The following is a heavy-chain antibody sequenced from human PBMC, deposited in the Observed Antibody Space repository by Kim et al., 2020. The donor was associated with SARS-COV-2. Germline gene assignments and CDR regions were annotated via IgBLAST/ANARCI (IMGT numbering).Heavy chain of an antibody. CDR3: ARGDYYSGSPYFDY. CDR2: IYYSGST. V-gene: IGHV4-59*13. J-gene: IGHJ4*02. Sequence: SETLSLTCTVSGGSISSYYWSWIRQPPGKGLEWIGYIYYSGSTNYNPSLKSRVTISVDTSKNQFSLKLSSVTAADTAVYYCARGDYYSGSPYFDYWGQGTLVTVSS. CDR1: GGSISSYY. D-gene: IGHD1-26*01.